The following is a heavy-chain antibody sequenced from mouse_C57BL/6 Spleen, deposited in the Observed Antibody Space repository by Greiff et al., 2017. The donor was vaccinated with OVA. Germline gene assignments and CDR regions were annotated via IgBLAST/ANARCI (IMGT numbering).Heavy chain of an antibody. V-gene: IGHV1-52*01. CDR2: IDPSDSET. J-gene: IGHJ2*01. Sequence: QVQLQQPGAELVRPGSSVKLSCKASGYTFTSYWMHWVKQRPIQGLEWIGNIDPSDSETHYNQKFKDKATLTVDKSSSTAYMQLSSLTSEDSAVYYCAREEGTTLDYWGQGTTLTVSS. CDR1: GYTFTSYW. CDR3: AREEGTTLDY. D-gene: IGHD1-1*01.